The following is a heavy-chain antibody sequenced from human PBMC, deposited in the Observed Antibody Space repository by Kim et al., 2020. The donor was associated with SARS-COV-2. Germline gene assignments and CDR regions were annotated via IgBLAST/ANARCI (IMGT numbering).Heavy chain of an antibody. J-gene: IGHJ6*02. V-gene: IGHV1-58*01. CDR2: IVVGSGNT. D-gene: IGHD6-19*01. CDR1: GFTFTSSA. CDR3: AAEHHSSHYYYYYGMDV. Sequence: SVKVSCKASGFTFTSSAVQWVRQARGQRLEWIGWIVVGSGNTNYAQKFQERVTITRDMSTSTAYMELSSLRSEDTVVYYCAAEHHSSHYYYYYGMDVWGQGTTVTVSS.